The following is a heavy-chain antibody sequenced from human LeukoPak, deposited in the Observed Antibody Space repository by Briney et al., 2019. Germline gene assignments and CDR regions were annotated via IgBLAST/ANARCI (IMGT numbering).Heavy chain of an antibody. CDR2: INHSGST. J-gene: IGHJ4*02. V-gene: IGHV4-34*01. Sequence: SETLSLTCAVYGGSFSGYYWSWIRQPPGKGLEWIGEINHSGSTNYNPSLKSRVTISVDTSKNQFSLKLSSVTAADTAVYYCARGLQVPLWFGELRGFSFDYWGQGTLVTVSS. CDR3: ARGLQVPLWFGELRGFSFDY. CDR1: GGSFSGYY. D-gene: IGHD3-10*01.